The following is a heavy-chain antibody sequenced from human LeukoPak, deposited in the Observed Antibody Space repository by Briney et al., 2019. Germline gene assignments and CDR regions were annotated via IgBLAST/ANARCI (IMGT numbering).Heavy chain of an antibody. Sequence: SETLSLTCTVSGGSISSGSYYWSWIRQPAGKGLEWIGRIYTSGSTNYNPSLKSRVTMSVDTSKNQFSLKLSSVTAADTAVYYCARDFTPGMGYGSGTPFDYWGQGTLVTVSS. J-gene: IGHJ4*02. CDR3: ARDFTPGMGYGSGTPFDY. V-gene: IGHV4-61*02. CDR2: IYTSGST. CDR1: GGSISSGSYY. D-gene: IGHD3-10*01.